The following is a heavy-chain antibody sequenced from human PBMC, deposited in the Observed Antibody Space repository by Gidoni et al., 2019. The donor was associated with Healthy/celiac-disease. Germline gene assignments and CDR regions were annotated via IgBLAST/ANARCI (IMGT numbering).Heavy chain of an antibody. D-gene: IGHD5-12*01. J-gene: IGHJ4*02. CDR2: IKQNGSEK. V-gene: IGHV3-7*01. CDR3: ARDDGYNPK. Sequence: EVQLVESGGGLVQPGGSLRLSCDASGCTFSSYWMSWVRQAPGKGLEWVANIKQNGSEKYYVDSVKGRFTISRDNAKNSLYLQMNSLRAEDTAVYYCARDDGYNPKWGQGTLVTVSS. CDR1: GCTFSSYW.